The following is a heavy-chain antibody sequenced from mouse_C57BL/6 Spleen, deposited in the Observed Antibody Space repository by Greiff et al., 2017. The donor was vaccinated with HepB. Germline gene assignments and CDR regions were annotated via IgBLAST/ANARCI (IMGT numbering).Heavy chain of an antibody. CDR3: ARRGLNWDGFDY. V-gene: IGHV1-54*01. CDR1: GYAFTNYL. J-gene: IGHJ2*01. CDR2: INPGSGGT. Sequence: VQLQESGAELVRPGTSVKVSCKASGYAFTNYLIEWVKQRPGQGLEWIGVINPGSGGTNYNEKFKGKATLTADKSSSTAYMQLSSLTSEDSAVYFCARRGLNWDGFDYWGQGTTLTVSS. D-gene: IGHD4-1*01.